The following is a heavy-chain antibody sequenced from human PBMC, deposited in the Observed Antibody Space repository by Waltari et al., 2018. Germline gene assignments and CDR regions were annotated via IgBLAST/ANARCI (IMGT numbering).Heavy chain of an antibody. J-gene: IGHJ4*02. CDR2: IYYTGNT. CDR1: GVSISSSSDY. CDR3: ARLARYGDSGLDY. D-gene: IGHD4-17*01. V-gene: IGHV4-39*01. Sequence: LQESGPGLVKPSETLSLTCTVSGVSISSSSDYWGWIRQPPGKGLEWIANIYYTGNTYYNASLKSRVTISVDTSKNQFSLKMRSVTAADTAVYYCARLARYGDSGLDYWGQGTLVSVSS.